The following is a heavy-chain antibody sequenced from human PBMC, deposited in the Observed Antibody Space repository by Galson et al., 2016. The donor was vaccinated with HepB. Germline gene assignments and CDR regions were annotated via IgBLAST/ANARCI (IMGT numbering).Heavy chain of an antibody. CDR2: VSYSGST. Sequence: SETLSLTCSVSGGSVTSYYWSWIRQPPGKGLDWIGYVSYSGSTNYNPSFKNRITMSLVTSRNQFSLKLNSVTAADTAVYYCARGGAPRAGYWGQGTLVTVSS. V-gene: IGHV4-59*08. D-gene: IGHD1-26*01. CDR1: GGSVTSYY. CDR3: ARGGAPRAGY. J-gene: IGHJ4*02.